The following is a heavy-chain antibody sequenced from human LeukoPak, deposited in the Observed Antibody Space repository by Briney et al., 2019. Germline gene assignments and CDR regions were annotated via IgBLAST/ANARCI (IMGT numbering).Heavy chain of an antibody. D-gene: IGHD1-7*01. J-gene: IGHJ5*02. CDR3: ARDGGNYDKRWFDP. V-gene: IGHV1-69*04. CDR1: GYTFTSYG. CDR2: IIPILGIA. Sequence: SVKVSCKASGYTFTSYGISWVRQAPGQGVEWMGRIIPILGIANYAQKLQGRVTITADKSTSTAYMELSSLRSEDTAVYYCARDGGNYDKRWFDPWGQGTLVTVSS.